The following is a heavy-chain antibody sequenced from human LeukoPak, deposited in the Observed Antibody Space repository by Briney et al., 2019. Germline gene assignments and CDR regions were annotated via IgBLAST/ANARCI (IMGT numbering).Heavy chain of an antibody. CDR2: IYYSGST. J-gene: IGHJ4*02. CDR3: ARARDSSNSGAEY. V-gene: IGHV4-59*01. D-gene: IGHD5-24*01. Sequence: SETLSLTCTVSGGSINSYYWSWIRQPPGKGLEWIGYIYYSGSTNYNPSLKSRVTISADTSKNQFSLKLSSVTAADTAVYYCARARDSSNSGAEYWGQGSLVTVSS. CDR1: GGSINSYY.